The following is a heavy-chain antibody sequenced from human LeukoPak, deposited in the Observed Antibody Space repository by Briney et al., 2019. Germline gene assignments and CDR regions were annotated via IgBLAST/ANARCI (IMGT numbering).Heavy chain of an antibody. CDR3: ASGGCFGDPCFDY. Sequence: PGGSLRLSCAASGFTFSDYYMSWIRQAPGKGLEWVSYISSSGGTIYYADSVKGRFTISRDNAKNSLYLQMNSLRAEDTAVYYCASGGCFGDPCFDYWGQGTLVTVSS. D-gene: IGHD3-10*01. CDR1: GFTFSDYY. J-gene: IGHJ4*02. V-gene: IGHV3-11*01. CDR2: ISSSGGTI.